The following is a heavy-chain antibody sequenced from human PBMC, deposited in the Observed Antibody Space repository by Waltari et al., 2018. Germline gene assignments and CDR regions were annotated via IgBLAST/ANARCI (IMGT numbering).Heavy chain of an antibody. CDR1: GGSTSSGRYY. D-gene: IGHD5-18*01. Sequence: QVQLQESGPGLVKPSQTLSLTCLVSGGSTSSGRYYWSWIRQPAGKGLESIGRVYTTGMTYYNPSLRSGITIPLDASKNQFSLKLTSLTAADTAVYYCARARGSWVQGFDYWGQGTLVTVSS. CDR2: VYTTGMT. J-gene: IGHJ4*02. V-gene: IGHV4-61*02. CDR3: ARARGSWVQGFDY.